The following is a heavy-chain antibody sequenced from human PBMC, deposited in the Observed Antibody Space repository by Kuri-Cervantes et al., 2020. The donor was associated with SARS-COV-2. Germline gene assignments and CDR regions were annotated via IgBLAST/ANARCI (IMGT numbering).Heavy chain of an antibody. CDR1: GYTFTGYY. Sequence: ASVKVSCKASGYTFTGYYMHWVRQAPGQGLEWMGWINPNSGGTNYAQKFQGRVTMTRDTSISTAYMELSRLRSDDTAVYYCARDRGPNNWTLRWFDPWGQGTLVTVSS. J-gene: IGHJ5*02. CDR2: INPNSGGT. V-gene: IGHV1-2*02. CDR3: ARDRGPNNWTLRWFDP. D-gene: IGHD1-20*01.